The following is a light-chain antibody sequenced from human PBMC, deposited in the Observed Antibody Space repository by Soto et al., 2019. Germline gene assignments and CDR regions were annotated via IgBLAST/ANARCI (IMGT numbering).Light chain of an antibody. CDR2: EVS. CDR1: SSDVGGYNY. Sequence: SALTQPASVSGSPGQSITISCTGTSSDVGGYNYVSWYQQHPGKAPKLMIYEVSNRPSGVSNRFSGSKSVNTASLTISGLQAEDEADYYCSSYTNSHTPVVFGGGTQLTVL. V-gene: IGLV2-14*01. J-gene: IGLJ2*01. CDR3: SSYTNSHTPVV.